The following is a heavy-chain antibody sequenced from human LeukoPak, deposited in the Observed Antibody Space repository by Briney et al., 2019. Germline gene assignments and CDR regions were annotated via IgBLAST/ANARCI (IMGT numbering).Heavy chain of an antibody. CDR3: ARRGYYYDSSGYLDY. Sequence: SETLSLTCTVSGGSIRSSYYYWGWIRQPPGKGLEWIGSIYDSGSTYYNPSLKSRVTISVDTSKNQFSLKLSSVTAADTAVYYCARRGYYYDSSGYLDYWGQGTLVTVSS. CDR1: GGSIRSSYYY. D-gene: IGHD3-22*01. V-gene: IGHV4-39*07. J-gene: IGHJ4*02. CDR2: IYDSGST.